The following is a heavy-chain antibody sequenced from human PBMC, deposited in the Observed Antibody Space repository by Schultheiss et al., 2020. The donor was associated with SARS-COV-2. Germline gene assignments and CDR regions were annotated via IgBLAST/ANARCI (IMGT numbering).Heavy chain of an antibody. D-gene: IGHD2-2*01. Sequence: SETLSLTCTVSGGSISSYYWSWIRQPPGKGLEWIGYIYYSGSTYYNPSLKSRVTISVDTSKNQFSLKLSSVTAADTAIYYCARDRIPDSRWDVWGKGTTVTVSS. CDR3: ARDRIPDSRWDV. J-gene: IGHJ6*04. V-gene: IGHV4-59*01. CDR2: IYYSGST. CDR1: GGSISSYY.